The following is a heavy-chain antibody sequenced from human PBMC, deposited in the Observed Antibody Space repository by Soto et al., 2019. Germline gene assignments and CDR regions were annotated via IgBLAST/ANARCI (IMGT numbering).Heavy chain of an antibody. D-gene: IGHD5-18*01. CDR1: GYSFTSYW. Sequence: GESLKISSKASGYSFTSYWTGWLRQMPGKGLEWMGIIHPGDSATRYSPSFQGQVTSLADKAISTAYLQWGSLKASDTAMYYCARRENTAQYYGMDVWGQGTTVTVSS. CDR3: ARRENTAQYYGMDV. CDR2: IHPGDSAT. J-gene: IGHJ6*02. V-gene: IGHV5-51*01.